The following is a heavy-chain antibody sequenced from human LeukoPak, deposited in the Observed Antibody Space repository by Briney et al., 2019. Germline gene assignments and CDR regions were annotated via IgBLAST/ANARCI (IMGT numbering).Heavy chain of an antibody. CDR2: ISSSSSTI. CDR3: ARDDVGATTHPRRYYYYYMDV. J-gene: IGHJ6*03. CDR1: GFAFSSYS. D-gene: IGHD1-26*01. V-gene: IGHV3-48*01. Sequence: PGGSLRLSCAASGFAFSSYSMNWVRQAPGKGLEWVSYISSSSSTIYYADSVKGRFTISRDNAKNSLYLQMNSLRAEDTAVYYCARDDVGATTHPRRYYYYYMDVWGKGTTVTVSS.